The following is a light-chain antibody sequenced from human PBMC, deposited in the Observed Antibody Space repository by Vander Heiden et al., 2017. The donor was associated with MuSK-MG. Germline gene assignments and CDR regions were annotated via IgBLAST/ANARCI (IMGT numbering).Light chain of an antibody. CDR2: AAS. J-gene: IGKJ2*01. CDR3: QQYGTSSMYT. Sequence: EMVLTQSQGSLSLSPGERATLSCRASQSVSANYLAWHQQKPGQAPRLLIYAASSRATGIPDRFSGSGSGTDFTLTISRLEPEDSAVYYCQQYGTSSMYTFGQGTKLEI. CDR1: QSVSANY. V-gene: IGKV3-20*01.